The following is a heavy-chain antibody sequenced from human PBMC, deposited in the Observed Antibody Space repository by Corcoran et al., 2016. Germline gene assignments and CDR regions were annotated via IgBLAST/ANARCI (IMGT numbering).Heavy chain of an antibody. CDR3: ARDRREWHYYDSSGYKNWFDP. J-gene: IGHJ5*02. CDR1: GYTFTSYY. V-gene: IGHV1-46*01. CDR2: INPSGGST. Sequence: QVQLVQSGAEVKKPGASVKVSCKASGYTFTSYYMHWVRQAPGQGLEWMGIINPSGGSTSYAQKFQGRVTMTRDTSTSTVYMELSSLRSEDTAVYYCARDRREWHYYDSSGYKNWFDPWGQGTLVTVSS. D-gene: IGHD3-22*01.